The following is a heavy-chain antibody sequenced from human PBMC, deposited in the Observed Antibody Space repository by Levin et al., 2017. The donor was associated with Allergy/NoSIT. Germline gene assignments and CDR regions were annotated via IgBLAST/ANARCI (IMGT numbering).Heavy chain of an antibody. Sequence: PGESLKISCAASGFTFSSYAMHWVRQAPGKGLEWVAVISYDGSNKYYADSVKGRFTISRDNSKNTLYLQMNSLRAEDTAVYYCARAYGDYTRGAFDSWGQGTMVTVSS. V-gene: IGHV3-30-3*01. CDR3: ARAYGDYTRGAFDS. CDR1: GFTFSSYA. D-gene: IGHD4-17*01. CDR2: ISYDGSNK. J-gene: IGHJ3*02.